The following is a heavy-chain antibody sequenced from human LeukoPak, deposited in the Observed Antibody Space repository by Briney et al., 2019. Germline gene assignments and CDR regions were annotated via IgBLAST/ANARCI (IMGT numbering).Heavy chain of an antibody. J-gene: IGHJ4*02. Sequence: GASVKVSCKASGYTFTGYYMHWVRQAPGQGLEWMGWINPNSGGTNYAQKFQGRVTMTRDTSISTAYMELSRLRSDDTAVYYCARVFTAGSGSPTFDYWGQGTLVTVSS. CDR3: ARVFTAGSGSPTFDY. V-gene: IGHV1-2*02. D-gene: IGHD3-10*01. CDR1: GYTFTGYY. CDR2: INPNSGGT.